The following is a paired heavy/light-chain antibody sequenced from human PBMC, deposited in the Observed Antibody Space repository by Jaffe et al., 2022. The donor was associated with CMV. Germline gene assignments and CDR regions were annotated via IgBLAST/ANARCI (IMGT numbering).Light chain of an antibody. Sequence: DIVLTQSPDSLAVSLGERATISCKSSQSVFHSSNNKNYLVWYQQKPGQPPKVLISWASTRNSGVPDRFSGSGSGTDFTLTISSLEAEDVAIYYCHQYYTTPRTFGQGTKVEIK. J-gene: IGKJ1*01. CDR3: HQYYTTPRT. V-gene: IGKV4-1*01. CDR2: WAS. CDR1: QSVFHSSNNKNY.
Heavy chain of an antibody. Sequence: QVQLVESGGALVKPGGSLRLSCAASGFSFSDYYMSWIRQAPGKGLEWISYISSTGTTKIYADSVKGRFTVSRDNANDSFFLQMNSLSGDDTAVYYCARDRGPRGWFDYWGQGTPVTVSS. J-gene: IGHJ4*02. D-gene: IGHD1-26*01. CDR3: ARDRGPRGWFDY. V-gene: IGHV3-11*01. CDR1: GFSFSDYY. CDR2: ISSTGTTK.